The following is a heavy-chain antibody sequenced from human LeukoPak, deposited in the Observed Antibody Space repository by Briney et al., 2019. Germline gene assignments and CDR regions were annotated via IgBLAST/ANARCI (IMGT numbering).Heavy chain of an antibody. CDR2: MNPNSGNT. V-gene: IGHV1-8*01. D-gene: IGHD2-15*01. CDR1: GYTFTSYD. Sequence: GASVKVSCKASGYTFTSYDINWVRQATGRGLEWMGWMNPNSGNTGYAQKFQGRVTMTRNTSRSTAYMELSSLRSEDPAVYYCARGLPRKYCSGGSCYKYYFDYWGQGTLVTVSS. J-gene: IGHJ4*02. CDR3: ARGLPRKYCSGGSCYKYYFDY.